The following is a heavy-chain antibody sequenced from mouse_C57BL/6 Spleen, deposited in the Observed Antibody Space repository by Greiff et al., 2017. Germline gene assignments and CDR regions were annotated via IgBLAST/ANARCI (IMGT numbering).Heavy chain of an antibody. CDR2: ISSGGSYT. J-gene: IGHJ2*01. CDR3: ARRNSNPYYFDY. CDR1: GFTFSSYG. Sequence: EVKFVESGGDLVKPGGSLKLSCAASGFTFSSYGMSWVRQTPDKRLEWVATISSGGSYTYYPDSVKGRFTISRDNAKNTRYLQMSSLKSEDTAMYYCARRNSNPYYFDYWGQGTTLTVSS. V-gene: IGHV5-6*02. D-gene: IGHD2-5*01.